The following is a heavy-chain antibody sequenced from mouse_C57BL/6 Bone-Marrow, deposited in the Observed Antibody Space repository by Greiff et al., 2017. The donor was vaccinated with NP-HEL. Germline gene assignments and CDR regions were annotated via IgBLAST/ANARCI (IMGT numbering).Heavy chain of an antibody. V-gene: IGHV1-80*01. Sequence: VQLQESGAELVKPGASVKISCKASGYAFSSYWMNWVKQRPGKGLEWIGQIYPGDGDTNYNGKFKGKATLTADKSSSTAYMQLSSLTSEDSAVYFCARTYYSNYGWFAYWGQGTLVTVSA. CDR3: ARTYYSNYGWFAY. J-gene: IGHJ3*01. CDR1: GYAFSSYW. CDR2: IYPGDGDT. D-gene: IGHD2-5*01.